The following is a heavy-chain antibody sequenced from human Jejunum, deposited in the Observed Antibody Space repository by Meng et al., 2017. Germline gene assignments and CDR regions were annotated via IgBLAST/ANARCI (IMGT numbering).Heavy chain of an antibody. V-gene: IGHV2-5*02. CDR1: GVSLSSTGVS. D-gene: IGHD2-15*01. J-gene: IGHJ4*02. CDR3: THRREDPRSAFYYLDY. CDR2: IYWDDDK. Sequence: QITLKESGPTLVKPTQTLTLTRSPSGVSLSSTGVSVGWIRQPPGKALEWLALIYWDDDKRYHPSLMSRLTITKDTSMNHVVLTMTNIDPVDTGTYYCTHRREDPRSAFYYLDYWGRGTLVTVSS.